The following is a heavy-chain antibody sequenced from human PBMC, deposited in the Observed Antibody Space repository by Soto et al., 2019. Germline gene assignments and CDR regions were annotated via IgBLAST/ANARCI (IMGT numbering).Heavy chain of an antibody. J-gene: IGHJ3*01. D-gene: IGHD2-2*01. V-gene: IGHV5-10-1*01. CDR1: GYNFNTFW. Sequence: GESLKISCKGSGYNFNTFWISWLRQMPGKGLEWMGRIDPSDSYSDYSPSFKGHVSISSDKSVTTAYLTWSSLKASDTAIYYCARLDGASPDALDFWGQGTMVTVSS. CDR2: IDPSDSYS. CDR3: ARLDGASPDALDF.